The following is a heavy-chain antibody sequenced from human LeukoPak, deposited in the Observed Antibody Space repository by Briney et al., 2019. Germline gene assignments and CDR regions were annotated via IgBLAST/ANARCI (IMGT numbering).Heavy chain of an antibody. Sequence: SETLSLTCTISGGSISSSYWTWIRQPPGKGLEWIGNIYHSGSTNYNPSLKSRVTISVDKSKNQFSLKLSSVTAADTAVYFCASGSSGYDPWGQGTLVTVSS. J-gene: IGHJ5*02. CDR2: IYHSGST. D-gene: IGHD5-12*01. CDR1: GGSISSSY. CDR3: ASGSSGYDP. V-gene: IGHV4-59*12.